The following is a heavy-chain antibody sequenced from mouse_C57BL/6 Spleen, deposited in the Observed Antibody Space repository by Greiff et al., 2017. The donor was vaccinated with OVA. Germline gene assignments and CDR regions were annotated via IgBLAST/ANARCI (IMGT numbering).Heavy chain of an antibody. D-gene: IGHD1-1*01. J-gene: IGHJ4*01. CDR1: GYTFTDYY. CDR3: ERFEGDGRSYWAMDY. Sequence: VQLKESGPVLVKPGASVKMSCKASGYTFTDYYMNWVKQSHGKSLEWIGVINPYNGGTSYNQKFKGEATLTVDKSASTAYIELNSLTSEDSAVYYCERFEGDGRSYWAMDYWGQGTSVTVTS. CDR2: INPYNGGT. V-gene: IGHV1-19*01.